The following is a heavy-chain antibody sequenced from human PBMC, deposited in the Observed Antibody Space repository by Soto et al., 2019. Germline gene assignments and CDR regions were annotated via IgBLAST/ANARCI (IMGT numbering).Heavy chain of an antibody. Sequence: GESLKISCKGSGYSVTTYWIAWVRQMPVKGLEWMGIIYPGDSDTRYSPSFQGQVTISADKSINTAYLQWSSLKASDTAMYYCARRPDAFDIWXQGTMVTVSS. J-gene: IGHJ3*02. CDR2: IYPGDSDT. V-gene: IGHV5-51*01. CDR1: GYSVTTYW. CDR3: ARRPDAFDI.